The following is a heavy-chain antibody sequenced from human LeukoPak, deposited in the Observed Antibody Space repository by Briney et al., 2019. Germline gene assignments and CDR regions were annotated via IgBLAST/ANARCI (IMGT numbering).Heavy chain of an antibody. CDR3: ASVRQRGWGWFDH. CDR2: INPTGGST. CDR1: GYTLTSYY. D-gene: IGHD6-19*01. V-gene: IGHV1-46*01. J-gene: IGHJ5*02. Sequence: ASVKVSCKASGYTLTSYYMHWVRQAPGQGLEWMGIINPTGGSTIYAQKFQGRVTMTRDTSTSTVYMKLSSLRYEDTAVYYCASVRQRGWGWFDHWGQGTLVTVSS.